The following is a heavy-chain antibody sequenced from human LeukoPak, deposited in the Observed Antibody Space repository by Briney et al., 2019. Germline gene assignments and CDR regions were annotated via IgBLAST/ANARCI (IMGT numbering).Heavy chain of an antibody. D-gene: IGHD3/OR15-3a*01. J-gene: IGHJ4*02. CDR1: GYTFTRYG. CDR3: ARGTMIFGVAPPHFDY. CDR2: ISGHNGNT. Sequence: ASVKVSCKASGYTFTRYGMSWVRQAPGQGLEWMGWISGHNGNTKYAQKLQGRVSMTSDATTSTAYMELRSLRSDDTAVYYCARGTMIFGVAPPHFDYWGQGTLVTVSS. V-gene: IGHV1-18*01.